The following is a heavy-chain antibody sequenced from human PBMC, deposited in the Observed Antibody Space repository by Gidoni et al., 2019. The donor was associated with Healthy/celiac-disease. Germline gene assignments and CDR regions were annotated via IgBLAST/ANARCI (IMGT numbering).Heavy chain of an antibody. CDR2: IYYSGST. V-gene: IGHV4-31*03. D-gene: IGHD3-16*01. CDR3: ARSHDVYYYYYMDV. J-gene: IGHJ6*03. CDR1: GGSISSGGYY. Sequence: QVQLQASGPGLVKPSQTLSLTCTFSGGSISSGGYYWSWIRQHPGKGLEWIGYIYYSGSTYYNPSLKSRVTISVDTSKNQFSLKLSSVTAADTAVYYCARSHDVYYYYYMDVWGKGTTVTVSS.